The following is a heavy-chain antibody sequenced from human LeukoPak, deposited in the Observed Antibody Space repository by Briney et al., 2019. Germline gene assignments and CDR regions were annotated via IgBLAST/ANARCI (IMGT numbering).Heavy chain of an antibody. Sequence: PSETLSLTCTVSGYSISSGYYWGWIRQPPGKGLEWIGSGSTNYNPSLTSRVTISVDTSKNQFSLKLRSVTAAVTAVYYCARAWLGELVGVSNWFDPWGQGTLVTVSS. V-gene: IGHV4-38-2*02. CDR2: SGST. CDR3: ARAWLGELVGVSNWFDP. D-gene: IGHD3-10*01. J-gene: IGHJ5*02. CDR1: GYSISSGYY.